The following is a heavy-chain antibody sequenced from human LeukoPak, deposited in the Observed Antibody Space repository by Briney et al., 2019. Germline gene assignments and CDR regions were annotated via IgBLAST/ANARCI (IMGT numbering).Heavy chain of an antibody. J-gene: IGHJ4*02. CDR2: IKQDGSEK. V-gene: IGHV3-7*01. CDR1: GFTFSSYW. D-gene: IGHD5-24*01. CDR3: ARVARTGRWLQFLFGSPRMDFDY. Sequence: AGGSLRLSCAASGFTFSSYWMSWVRQAPGKGLEWVANIKQDGSEKYYVDSVKGRFTISRDNAKNSLYLQMNSLRAEDTAVYYCARVARTGRWLQFLFGSPRMDFDYWGQGTLVTVSS.